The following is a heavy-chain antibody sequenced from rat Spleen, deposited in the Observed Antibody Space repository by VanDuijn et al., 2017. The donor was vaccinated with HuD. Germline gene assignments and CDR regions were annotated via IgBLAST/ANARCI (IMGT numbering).Heavy chain of an antibody. V-gene: IGHV3-3*01. CDR3: AKTTVAYYYIMDA. D-gene: IGHD1-3*01. J-gene: IGHJ4*01. Sequence: EVQLQESGPGLVKPSQSLSLTCSVTAYSITSSYRWNWIRKFPGNKLEWMGYINSAGSTNYNPSLKSRISSTRDTSKNQFFLQVNSVTTEDTATYYCAKTTVAYYYIMDAWGQGASVTLSS. CDR1: AYSITSSYR. CDR2: INSAGST.